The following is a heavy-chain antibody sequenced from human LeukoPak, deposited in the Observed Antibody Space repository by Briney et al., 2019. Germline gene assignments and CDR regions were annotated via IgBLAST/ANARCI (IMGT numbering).Heavy chain of an antibody. CDR2: IKEDGSET. Sequence: GGSLRLSCAASGFTFSSYSMNWVRQAPGKGLECLANIKEDGSETYYADSVKGRFTISRDNPKNLLFLQINSLRVEDTAVYYCARETPRRGETRDGYRWGQGTLVTVSS. CDR3: ARETPRRGETRDGYR. J-gene: IGHJ4*02. D-gene: IGHD5-24*01. CDR1: GFTFSSYS. V-gene: IGHV3-7*01.